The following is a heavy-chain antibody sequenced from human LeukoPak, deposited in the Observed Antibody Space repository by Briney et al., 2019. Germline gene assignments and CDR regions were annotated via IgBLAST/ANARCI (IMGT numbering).Heavy chain of an antibody. Sequence: GGSLRLSCAASGFTFSSYWMSWVRQAPGKGLEWVSYIKSGDRSIYYADSVKGRFTISRDNAKNSLYLQMNSLRAEDTALYYCAKDRVDTAMGPIDYWGQGTLVTVSS. CDR2: IKSGDRSI. CDR3: AKDRVDTAMGPIDY. D-gene: IGHD5-18*01. V-gene: IGHV3-48*04. CDR1: GFTFSSYW. J-gene: IGHJ4*02.